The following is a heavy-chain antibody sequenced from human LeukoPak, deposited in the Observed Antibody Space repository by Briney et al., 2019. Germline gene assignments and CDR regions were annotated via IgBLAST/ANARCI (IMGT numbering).Heavy chain of an antibody. CDR2: INPDSGGT. Sequence: GASVKVSCKASGYIFTNYYMHWVRQAPGQGLEWMGWINPDSGGTNYAQKFQGRVTMTRDTSISTAYMELSRLRSDDTAVYYCARITGTTFGFSDYWGQGTLVTVSS. V-gene: IGHV1-2*02. CDR3: ARITGTTFGFSDY. CDR1: GYIFTNYY. D-gene: IGHD3-16*01. J-gene: IGHJ4*02.